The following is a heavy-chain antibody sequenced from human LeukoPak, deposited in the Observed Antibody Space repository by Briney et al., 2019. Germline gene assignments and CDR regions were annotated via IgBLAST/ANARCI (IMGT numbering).Heavy chain of an antibody. Sequence: GGSLRLSCAASGFTFSRYWMHWARQAPGKGLVWVSPINSDGSSTSYADSVKGRFTIFRDNAKNTLYLQMNSLRAEDTAVYYCAKDQAQWLDLMYYFDYWGQGTLVTVSS. J-gene: IGHJ4*02. CDR3: AKDQAQWLDLMYYFDY. D-gene: IGHD6-19*01. CDR2: INSDGSST. CDR1: GFTFSRYW. V-gene: IGHV3-74*01.